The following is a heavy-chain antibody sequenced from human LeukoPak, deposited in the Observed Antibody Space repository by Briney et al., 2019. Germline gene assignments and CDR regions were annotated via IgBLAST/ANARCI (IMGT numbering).Heavy chain of an antibody. CDR1: GXTFSRYW. J-gene: IGHJ3*02. CDR3: ARDYYDSGDAFDI. D-gene: IGHD3-22*01. CDR2: INQDGSER. V-gene: IGHV3-7*04. Sequence: GGSLRLSCAVSGXTFSRYWMSWVRQAPGKGLEWVANINQDGSERYFVDSVKGRFTISRDSAKNSLYLEMNSLRAEDTALYFCARDYYDSGDAFDIWGQGTMVTVSS.